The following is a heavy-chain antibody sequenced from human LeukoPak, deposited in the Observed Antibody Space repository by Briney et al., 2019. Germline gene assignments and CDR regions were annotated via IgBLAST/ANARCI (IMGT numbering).Heavy chain of an antibody. V-gene: IGHV1-8*01. CDR1: GYTFTSYD. D-gene: IGHD3-10*01. J-gene: IGHJ6*03. Sequence: GASVKVSCKASGYTFTSYDINWVRQAPGQGLEWMGWMNPNSGNTGYARKFQGRVTMTRNTSISTAYMELSSLRSEDTAVYYCAIRYGSGEKYYYYYYMDVWGKGTTGTVSS. CDR2: MNPNSGNT. CDR3: AIRYGSGEKYYYYYYMDV.